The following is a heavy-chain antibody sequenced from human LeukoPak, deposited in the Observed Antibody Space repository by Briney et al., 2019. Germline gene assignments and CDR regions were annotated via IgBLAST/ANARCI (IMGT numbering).Heavy chain of an antibody. CDR2: ISAYNGNT. J-gene: IGHJ4*02. CDR3: ARGSILRYFGSYDY. V-gene: IGHV1-18*01. D-gene: IGHD3-9*01. CDR1: GYTFTSYG. Sequence: ASVTVSLKASGYTFTSYGISWVRQAPGQGLEWMGWISAYNGNTNYAQKLQGRVTMTTDTSTSTAYMELRSLRSDDTAVYYCARGSILRYFGSYDYWGQGTLVTVSS.